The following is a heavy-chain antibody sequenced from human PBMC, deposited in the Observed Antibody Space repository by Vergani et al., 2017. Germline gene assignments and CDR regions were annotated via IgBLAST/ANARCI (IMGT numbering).Heavy chain of an antibody. J-gene: IGHJ2*01. CDR2: IDRNYGVK. Sequence: EVQLLEAGGGLVQPGGSLRLSCTASGFTFQAFAFHWVRQVSGMCLEWVSGIDRNYGVKNGNSFEGRFSISRDNAKKAVFLQMNNLRHEDTALYFCVKDNDYDADGPFDLWGRGTLVTVSS. CDR3: VKDNDYDADGPFDL. CDR1: GFTFQAFA. D-gene: IGHD3-16*01. V-gene: IGHV3-9*01.